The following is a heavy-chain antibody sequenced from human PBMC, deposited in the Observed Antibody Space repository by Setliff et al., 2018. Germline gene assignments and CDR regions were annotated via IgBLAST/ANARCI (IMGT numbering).Heavy chain of an antibody. D-gene: IGHD6-13*01. CDR3: AKCSSWHSHYPHFNY. CDR2: ISATGSNT. Sequence: SLRLSCAASGFTFSTYSMSWVRQAPGRGLEWVSGISATGSNTYYADSVKGRFTISRDNSENTLLLQMSSLRAEDTAIYYCAKCSSWHSHYPHFNYWGQGTLVTVSS. V-gene: IGHV3-23*01. CDR1: GFTFSTYS. J-gene: IGHJ4*02.